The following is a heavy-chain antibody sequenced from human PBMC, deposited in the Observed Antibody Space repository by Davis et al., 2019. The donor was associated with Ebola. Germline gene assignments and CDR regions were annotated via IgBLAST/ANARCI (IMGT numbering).Heavy chain of an antibody. CDR2: LYWDDDK. D-gene: IGHD4-17*01. CDR3: ANRPTTVTVHGDYEGSAFDI. V-gene: IGHV2-5*02. J-gene: IGHJ3*02. Sequence: SGPTLVKPTQTLTLTCTFSGFSLSTSGVGVCWFLHLPGKALEWLALLYWDDDKRYSPSLKSRLTITKDTSKNQVVLTMTNMDPVDTATYYGANRPTTVTVHGDYEGSAFDIWGQGTMVTVSS. CDR1: GFSLSTSGVG.